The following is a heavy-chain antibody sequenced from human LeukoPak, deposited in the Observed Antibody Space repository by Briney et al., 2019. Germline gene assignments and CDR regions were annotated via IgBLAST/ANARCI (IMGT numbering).Heavy chain of an antibody. Sequence: SETLSLTCTVSGGSISSSSYYWGWIRQPPGKGLEWIGSIYYSGSTYYNPSLKSRVTISVDTSKNQFSLKLSSVTAADTAVYYCARLPSYFTMVWGVISAIDYWGQGTLVTVSS. J-gene: IGHJ4*02. CDR3: ARLPSYFTMVWGVISAIDY. CDR2: IYYSGST. D-gene: IGHD3-10*01. V-gene: IGHV4-39*07. CDR1: GGSISSSSYY.